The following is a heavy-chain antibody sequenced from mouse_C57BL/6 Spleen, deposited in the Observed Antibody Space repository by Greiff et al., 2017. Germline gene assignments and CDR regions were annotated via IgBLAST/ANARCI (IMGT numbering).Heavy chain of an antibody. D-gene: IGHD1-1*01. Sequence: EVQGVESGGGLVQPGGSLSLSCAASGFTFTDYYMSWVRQPPGKALEWLGFIRNKANGYTTEYSASVKGRFTISRDNSQSILYLQMNALRAEDSATYYCARSHYYGSSLHWYFDVWGTGTTVTVSS. V-gene: IGHV7-3*01. CDR3: ARSHYYGSSLHWYFDV. J-gene: IGHJ1*03. CDR2: IRNKANGYTT. CDR1: GFTFTDYY.